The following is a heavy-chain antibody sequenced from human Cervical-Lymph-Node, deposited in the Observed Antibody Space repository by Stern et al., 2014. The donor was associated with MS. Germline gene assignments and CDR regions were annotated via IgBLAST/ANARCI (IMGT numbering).Heavy chain of an antibody. V-gene: IGHV3-11*06. D-gene: IGHD3-22*01. J-gene: IGHJ4*02. CDR3: ARGWHYYDKSGPHDY. CDR1: GFTFSDYY. Sequence: VQLVESGGGLVKPGGSLRLSCAASGFTFSDYYMSWIRQAPGKGLQWLSYISSSGTFTNYADSVKGRFTISRDNANNSVYLQVNSLRAEDTALYYCARGWHYYDKSGPHDYWGQGVLVTVSS. CDR2: ISSSGTFT.